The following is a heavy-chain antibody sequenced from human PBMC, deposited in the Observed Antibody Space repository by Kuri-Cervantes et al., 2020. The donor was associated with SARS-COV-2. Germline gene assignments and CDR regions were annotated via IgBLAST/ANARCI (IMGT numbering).Heavy chain of an antibody. CDR3: AKTAVTGTGRGYFQQ. J-gene: IGHJ1*01. CDR1: GFTFSSYA. V-gene: IGHV3-23*01. D-gene: IGHD2-21*02. CDR2: ISGSGGST. Sequence: GGSLRLSCAASGFTFSSYAMSWVRQAPGKGLEWVSAISGSGGSTYYADSVKGRFTMSRDYSKNMVYLQMNSLGVEDTAIYYCAKTAVTGTGRGYFQQWGQGTLVTAPQ.